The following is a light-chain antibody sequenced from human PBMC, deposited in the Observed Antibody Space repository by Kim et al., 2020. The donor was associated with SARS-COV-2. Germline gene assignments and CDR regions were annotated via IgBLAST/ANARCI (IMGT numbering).Light chain of an antibody. CDR1: SSDIGAYDF. J-gene: IGLJ3*02. CDR2: HVT. CDR3: SSYTNSDSWV. V-gene: IGLV2-14*04. Sequence: QSITISCTGTSSDIGAYDFVSCCQQHPGKAPKLMIFHVTKRPSGVSSRFSGSKSANTASLTISGLQAEDEADYYCSSYTNSDSWVFGGGTKVTVL.